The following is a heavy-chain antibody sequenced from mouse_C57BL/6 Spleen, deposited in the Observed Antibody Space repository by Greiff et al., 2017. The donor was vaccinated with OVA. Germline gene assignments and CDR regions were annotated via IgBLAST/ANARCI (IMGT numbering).Heavy chain of an antibody. CDR2: IRLKSDNYAS. D-gene: IGHD1-1*01. J-gene: IGHJ2*01. CDR3: TGITTVVATWGYYYFDY. Sequence: EVKVDEPGGGLVQPGGSMKLSCVASGFTFSNYWMNWVRQSPETGLEWVAQIRLKSDNYASHYAESVKGRFTISRDDFNSGVSLQMNNLRAKDTGIYYCTGITTVVATWGYYYFDYWGQGTTLTVSS. CDR1: GFTFSNYW. V-gene: IGHV6-3*01.